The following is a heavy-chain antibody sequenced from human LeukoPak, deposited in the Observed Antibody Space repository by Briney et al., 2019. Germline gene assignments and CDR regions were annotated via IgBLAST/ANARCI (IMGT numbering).Heavy chain of an antibody. CDR1: GFTFSSYA. J-gene: IGHJ6*02. CDR2: ISYDGSNK. V-gene: IGHV3-30-3*01. Sequence: SGGSLRLSCAASGFTFSSYAIHWVRQAPGKGLEWVAVISYDGSNKYYADSVKGRFTISRDNSKNTLYLQMNSLRAEDTAVYYCARDLGYCSSTSCFYGMDVWGQGTTVTVSS. CDR3: ARDLGYCSSTSCFYGMDV. D-gene: IGHD2-2*01.